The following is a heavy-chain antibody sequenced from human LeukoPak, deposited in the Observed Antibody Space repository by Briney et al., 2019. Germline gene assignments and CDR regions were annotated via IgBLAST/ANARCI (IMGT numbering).Heavy chain of an antibody. D-gene: IGHD2-15*01. Sequence: GGSLRLSCSASGFPFSSYAMHWVRQAPGKGLEHVSAISDSGGSTYYADSVKGRFTISRDNSKNTLYLQMSSLRAKDTAVYFCVRGYSFGPYGMDVWGQGTTVTVSS. V-gene: IGHV3-64D*09. CDR1: GFPFSSYA. J-gene: IGHJ6*02. CDR3: VRGYSFGPYGMDV. CDR2: ISDSGGST.